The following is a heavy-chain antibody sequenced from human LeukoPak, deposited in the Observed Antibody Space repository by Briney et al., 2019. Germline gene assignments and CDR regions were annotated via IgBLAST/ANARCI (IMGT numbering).Heavy chain of an antibody. Sequence: PSETLSLTGTVSGGSISSGSYYWSWIRQSAGKGLEWIGRIYTSGSTNYNPSLKSRVTISLDTSKNQFSLKLSSVTAADTAVYYCARLIWFGSTFDIWGQGTMVTVSS. CDR3: ARLIWFGSTFDI. CDR2: IYTSGST. CDR1: GGSISSGSYY. V-gene: IGHV4-61*02. D-gene: IGHD3-10*01. J-gene: IGHJ3*02.